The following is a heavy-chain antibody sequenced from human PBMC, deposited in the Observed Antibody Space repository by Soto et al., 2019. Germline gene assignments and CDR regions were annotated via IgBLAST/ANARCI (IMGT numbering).Heavy chain of an antibody. CDR3: ARGHEYAGNSEDFDT. CDR1: GGTFSTSS. D-gene: IGHD2-15*01. V-gene: IGHV1-69*06. CDR2: ILPVFGTA. Sequence: GASVKVSCKASGGTFSTSSINWLRQAPGQRPEWMGNILPVFGTADYAQKFRDRVTITADKSTNTAYMELRSLFSEDAAVYYCARGHEYAGNSEDFDTWGQGTLFTAS. J-gene: IGHJ3*02.